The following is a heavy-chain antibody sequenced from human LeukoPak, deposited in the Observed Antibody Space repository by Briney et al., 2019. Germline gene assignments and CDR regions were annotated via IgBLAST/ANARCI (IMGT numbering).Heavy chain of an antibody. V-gene: IGHV3-21*01. Sequence: GGSLRLSCAASGFTFSSHSMNLVRQAPGKGLEWVSYISTSSNYIYYADSVKGRFTISRDDAKNSLYLQMNSLRAEDTAVYYCARESGSGWDWGQGTLVTVSS. CDR1: GFTFSSHS. J-gene: IGHJ4*02. CDR3: ARESGSGWD. CDR2: ISTSSNYI. D-gene: IGHD6-19*01.